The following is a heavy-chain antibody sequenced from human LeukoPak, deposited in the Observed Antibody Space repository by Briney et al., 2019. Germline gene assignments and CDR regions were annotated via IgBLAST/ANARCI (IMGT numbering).Heavy chain of an antibody. CDR3: ARGFMVRGVIIRYYYYYMDV. D-gene: IGHD3-10*01. CDR2: IYSGGST. Sequence: PGGSLRLSCAASGFSVSTNYMSWVRQAPGKGLEWVSLIYSGGSTYYADSVRGRFTISRDNSKNTLYLQMNSLRAEDTAVYYCARGFMVRGVIIRYYYYYMDVWGKGTTVTVSS. J-gene: IGHJ6*03. V-gene: IGHV3-66*01. CDR1: GFSVSTNY.